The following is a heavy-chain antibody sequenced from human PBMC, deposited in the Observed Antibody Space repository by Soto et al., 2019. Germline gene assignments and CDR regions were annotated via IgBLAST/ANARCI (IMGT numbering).Heavy chain of an antibody. CDR3: ARARRIAARPPPNIYYFDY. Sequence: GASVKVSCKASGYTFTSYDINWVRQATGQGLEWMGWMNPNSGNTGYAQKFQGRVTMTRNTSISTAYMELSSLRSEDTAEYYCARARRIAARPPPNIYYFDYPGQITLVTVSS. V-gene: IGHV1-8*01. D-gene: IGHD6-6*01. CDR2: MNPNSGNT. J-gene: IGHJ4*02. CDR1: GYTFTSYD.